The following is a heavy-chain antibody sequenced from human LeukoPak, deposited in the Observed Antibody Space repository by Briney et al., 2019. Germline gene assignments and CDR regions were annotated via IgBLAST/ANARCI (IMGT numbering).Heavy chain of an antibody. CDR3: ARDGTGYTSGWYPFDY. V-gene: IGHV4-4*07. CDR1: GGSIGSYY. Sequence: KPSETLSLTCTVSGGSIGSYYYNWIRQPAGKGLEWIGRIYTSGSTNYNPSLKSRVSMSVDTSKNQFSLKLSSVTAADTAVYYCARDGTGYTSGWYPFDYWGQGTLVTVSS. CDR2: IYTSGST. D-gene: IGHD6-19*01. J-gene: IGHJ4*02.